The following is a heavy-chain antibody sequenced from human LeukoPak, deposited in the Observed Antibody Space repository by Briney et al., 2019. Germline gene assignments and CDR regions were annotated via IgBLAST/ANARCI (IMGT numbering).Heavy chain of an antibody. D-gene: IGHD1-26*01. Sequence: GASVKVSCKASGGTFSSYAISWVRQAPGQGLEWMGGIIPIFGTANYAQKFQGRVTITADESTSTAYMELSSLRSEDTAVYYCASGSIMGAQQDEWGQGTLVTVSS. V-gene: IGHV1-69*13. CDR2: IIPIFGTA. CDR1: GGTFSSYA. CDR3: ASGSIMGAQQDE. J-gene: IGHJ4*02.